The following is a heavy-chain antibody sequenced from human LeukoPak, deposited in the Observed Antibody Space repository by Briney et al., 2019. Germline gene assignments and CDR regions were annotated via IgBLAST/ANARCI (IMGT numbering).Heavy chain of an antibody. D-gene: IGHD5-18*01. CDR1: GYSLTELS. CDR3: ATSPLGYSYGKNFDY. J-gene: IGHJ4*02. V-gene: IGHV1-24*01. Sequence: ASVNVSCKVSGYSLTELSMHWVRQAPGKGLEWMGGFDPEDGETIYEQKFQGRVTMTEDTYTDTDYMELSSLTSEATAVYYCATSPLGYSYGKNFDYWGQGTLVTVSS. CDR2: FDPEDGET.